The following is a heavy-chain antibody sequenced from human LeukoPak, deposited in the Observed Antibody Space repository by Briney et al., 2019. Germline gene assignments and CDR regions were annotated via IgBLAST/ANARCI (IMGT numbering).Heavy chain of an antibody. CDR3: ARDQGQGQLAPGEYYGMDV. CDR2: IYYSGST. CDR1: GGSISSYY. J-gene: IGHJ6*02. Sequence: PSETLSLTCTVSGGSISSYYRSWIRQPPGKGLEWIGYIYYSGSTNYNPSLKSRVTISVDTSKNQFSLKLSSVTAADTAVYYCARDQGQGQLAPGEYYGMDVWGQGTTVTVSS. V-gene: IGHV4-59*12. D-gene: IGHD6-6*01.